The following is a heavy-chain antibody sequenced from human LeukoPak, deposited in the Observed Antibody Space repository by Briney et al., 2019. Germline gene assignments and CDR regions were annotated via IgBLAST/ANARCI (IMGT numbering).Heavy chain of an antibody. CDR2: IYTSGST. V-gene: IGHV4-4*09. CDR3: ASEDYGGNNF. D-gene: IGHD4-23*01. J-gene: IGHJ4*02. Sequence: SETLSLTCTVSGGSISSYYWSWIRQPPGKGLGWIGYIYTSGSTNYNPSLKSRVTISVDTSKNQFSLKLSSVTAADTAVYYCASEDYGGNNFWGQGTRVTVTA. CDR1: GGSISSYY.